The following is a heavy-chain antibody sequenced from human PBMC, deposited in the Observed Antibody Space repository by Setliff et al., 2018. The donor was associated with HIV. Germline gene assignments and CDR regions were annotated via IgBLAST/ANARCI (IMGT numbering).Heavy chain of an antibody. Sequence: PGESLKISCQASGYTFTNHWIGWVRQMPGEGLEWMAIIYPDDSNIRYNPSFQSHVTISADKSIATAYLQVNDLKTSDTATYYCARRDGRSMNAFEIWGPGTMVTVSS. CDR1: GYTFTNHW. D-gene: IGHD6-13*01. CDR3: ARRDGRSMNAFEI. J-gene: IGHJ3*02. CDR2: IYPDDSNI. V-gene: IGHV5-51*01.